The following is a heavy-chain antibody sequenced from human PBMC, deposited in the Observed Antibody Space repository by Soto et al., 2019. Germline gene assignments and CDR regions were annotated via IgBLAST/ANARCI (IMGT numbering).Heavy chain of an antibody. V-gene: IGHV3-23*04. CDR2: ISGSVGST. CDR3: AKAGYYDASGYFWGRAFDI. D-gene: IGHD3-22*01. J-gene: IGHJ3*02. Sequence: EVQLVETGGGLIQRGGSLRLSCAATGFTFSSFAMSWVRQAPGKGLEWVSAISGSVGSTDYADSVKGRFTISRDNSKNTLYLQMNSLRAEDTAVYYCAKAGYYDASGYFWGRAFDIWGQGTMVIVSS. CDR1: GFTFSSFA.